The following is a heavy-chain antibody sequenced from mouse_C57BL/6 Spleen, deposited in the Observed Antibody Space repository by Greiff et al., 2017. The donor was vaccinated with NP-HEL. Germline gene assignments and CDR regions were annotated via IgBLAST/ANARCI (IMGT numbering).Heavy chain of an antibody. D-gene: IGHD1-1*01. CDR3: TRGTTVAPYYFDY. CDR1: GFTFSDAW. Sequence: EVKLVESGGGLVQPGGSMKLSCAASGFTFSDAWMDWVRQSPEKGLEWVTEIRNKANNHATYYAESVKGRFTISRDDSKSSVYLQMNSLRAEDTGIYYCTRGTTVAPYYFDYWGQGTTLTVSS. V-gene: IGHV6-6*01. CDR2: IRNKANNHAT. J-gene: IGHJ2*01.